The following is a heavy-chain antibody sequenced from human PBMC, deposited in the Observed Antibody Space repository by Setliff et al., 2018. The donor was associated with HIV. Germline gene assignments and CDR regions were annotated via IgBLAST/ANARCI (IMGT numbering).Heavy chain of an antibody. CDR2: IDSSDSYT. Sequence: GESLKISCQGFGDSFSKHWISWVRQVPGQGLEWMGNIDSSDSYTHYSPSFQGHVTISADKSISTAYLQWSSLKASDTAMYYCATIYYGGIPYWGQGTLVTVSS. J-gene: IGHJ4*02. CDR1: GDSFSKHW. V-gene: IGHV5-10-1*01. CDR3: ATIYYGGIPY. D-gene: IGHD4-17*01.